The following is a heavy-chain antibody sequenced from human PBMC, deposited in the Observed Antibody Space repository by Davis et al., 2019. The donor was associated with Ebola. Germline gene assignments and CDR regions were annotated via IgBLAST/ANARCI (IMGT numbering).Heavy chain of an antibody. CDR1: GGSISSSSYY. CDR2: IYYSGST. D-gene: IGHD6-13*01. CDR3: ARHVGLAAAGTGFDY. J-gene: IGHJ4*02. Sequence: SETLSLTCTVSGGSISSSSYYWGWIRQPPGKGLEWIGSIYYSGSTYYNPSLKSRVTISVDTSKNQFSLKLSSVTAADTAVYYCARHVGLAAAGTGFDYWGQGTLVTVSS. V-gene: IGHV4-39*01.